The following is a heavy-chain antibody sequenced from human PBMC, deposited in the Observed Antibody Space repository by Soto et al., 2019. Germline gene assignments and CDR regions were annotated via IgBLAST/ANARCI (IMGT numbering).Heavy chain of an antibody. CDR3: ARRYVGNFDY. D-gene: IGHD3-16*01. CDR1: CGSISSGGYY. Sequence: QEQLQESGPGLVKPSQTLSLTCTVSCGSISSGGYYWSWIRQHPEKGLEWIGCIYYSGSTYYNPSLKSRVTISGDTSNTQVSMMARSVPAADTAVYFWARRYVGNFDYWGQGTLVTVSS. CDR2: IYYSGST. J-gene: IGHJ4*02. V-gene: IGHV4-31*03.